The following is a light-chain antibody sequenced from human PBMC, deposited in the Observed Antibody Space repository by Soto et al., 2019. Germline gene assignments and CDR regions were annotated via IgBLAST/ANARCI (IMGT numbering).Light chain of an antibody. J-gene: IGKJ1*01. CDR2: GAS. CDR3: QQYGSSGT. CDR1: QSVSNNY. V-gene: IGKV3-20*01. Sequence: EIVLSQSLGALSMTPGERATLSCRASQSVSNNYLAWYQQNPGQAPRLLIYGASNRATGIPDRFSGSGSGTDFTLTISRLEPEDFAVYYCQQYGSSGTFGQGAKVDIK.